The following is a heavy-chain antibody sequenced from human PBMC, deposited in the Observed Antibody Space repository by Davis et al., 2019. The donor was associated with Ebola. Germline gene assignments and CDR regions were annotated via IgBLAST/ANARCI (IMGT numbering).Heavy chain of an antibody. J-gene: IGHJ6*02. CDR3: ARAYSVYDHYGMDV. CDR2: IIPIVRKD. Sequence: AASVKVSCKASGDTFSTYAITWVRQAPGQGLEWMGGIIPIVRKDYYAVKFQGRVTMTTDTSTSTAYMEVRSLRSDDTAVYYCARAYSVYDHYGMDVWGQGTTVTVSS. V-gene: IGHV1-69*10. D-gene: IGHD5/OR15-5a*01. CDR1: GDTFSTYA.